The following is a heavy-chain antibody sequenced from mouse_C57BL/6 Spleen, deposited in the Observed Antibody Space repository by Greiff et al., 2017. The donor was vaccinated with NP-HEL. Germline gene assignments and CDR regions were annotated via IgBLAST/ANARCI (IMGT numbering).Heavy chain of an antibody. V-gene: IGHV1-50*01. CDR2: IDPSDSYT. Sequence: VQLQQPGAELVKPGASVKLSCKASGYTFTSYWMQWVKQRPGQGLEWIGEIDPSDSYTNYNQKFKGKATLTVDTSSSTAYMQLSSLTSEDSAVYYCARRGATKSFAYWGQGTLVTVSA. CDR3: ARRGATKSFAY. J-gene: IGHJ3*01. CDR1: GYTFTSYW.